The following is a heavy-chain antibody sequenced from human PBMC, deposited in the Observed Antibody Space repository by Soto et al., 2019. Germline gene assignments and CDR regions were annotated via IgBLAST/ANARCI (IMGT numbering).Heavy chain of an antibody. CDR1: GYTFTSYG. D-gene: IGHD6-13*01. J-gene: IGHJ5*02. Sequence: ASVKVSCKASGYTFTSYGISWVRQAPGQGLEWMGWISAYNGNTNYAQKLQGRVTMTTDTSTSTAYMELRSLRADDTAVYYCARAIPPKQQLRKLGQKNWFDPWGQGTLVTVSS. CDR3: ARAIPPKQQLRKLGQKNWFDP. CDR2: ISAYNGNT. V-gene: IGHV1-18*01.